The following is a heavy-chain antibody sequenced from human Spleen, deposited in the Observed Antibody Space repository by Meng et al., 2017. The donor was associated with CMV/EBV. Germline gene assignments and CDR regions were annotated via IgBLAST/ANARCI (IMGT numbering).Heavy chain of an antibody. CDR3: ARAYDSFDP. D-gene: IGHD5-12*01. CDR1: GGSISSGGHY. Sequence: LPCTVSGGSISSGGHYWSWIRQHPGKGLEWIGYIYYSGSTYYTPSLKSRVTISVDTSKNQFSLKLSSVTAADTAVYYCARAYDSFDPWGQGTLVTVSS. CDR2: IYYSGST. V-gene: IGHV4-31*03. J-gene: IGHJ5*01.